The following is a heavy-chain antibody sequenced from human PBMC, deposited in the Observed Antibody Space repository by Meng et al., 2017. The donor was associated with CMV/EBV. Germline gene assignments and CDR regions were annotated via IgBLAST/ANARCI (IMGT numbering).Heavy chain of an antibody. Sequence: ASVKVSCKASGYTLTSYGISWVRQAPGQGLEWMGWINPNSGGTNYAQKFQGRVTMTRDTSISTAYMELSRLRSDDTAVYYCARVLLRFLEWLSDYGMDVWGQGTTVTVSS. CDR2: INPNSGGT. J-gene: IGHJ6*02. D-gene: IGHD3-3*01. CDR3: ARVLLRFLEWLSDYGMDV. V-gene: IGHV1-2*02. CDR1: GYTLTSYG.